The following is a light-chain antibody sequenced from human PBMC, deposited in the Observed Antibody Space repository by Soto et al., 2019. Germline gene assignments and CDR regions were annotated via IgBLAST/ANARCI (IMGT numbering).Light chain of an antibody. Sequence: DIQMTQSPSTLSASLGERVTITCRASQSISFWLAWYQQKPGKAPKLLIYDASSLGSGVPSRFSGSGSGTEFTLTISSLQPDDFATYYCQQYNSYSTWTFGQGTKVDI. CDR1: QSISFW. CDR2: DAS. J-gene: IGKJ1*01. V-gene: IGKV1-5*01. CDR3: QQYNSYSTWT.